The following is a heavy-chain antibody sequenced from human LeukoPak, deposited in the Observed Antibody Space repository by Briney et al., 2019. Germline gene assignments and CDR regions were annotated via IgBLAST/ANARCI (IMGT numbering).Heavy chain of an antibody. J-gene: IGHJ2*01. CDR2: INHSGST. CDR3: ARHGWHAWYFDL. D-gene: IGHD6-19*01. CDR1: GGSFSTYY. V-gene: IGHV4-34*01. Sequence: SETLSLTCAVYGGSFSTYYWNWIRQPPGKGLEWIGEINHSGSTNYNPSLKSRVTISIDTSKNQFSLKLSSVTAADTAVYYCARHGWHAWYFDLWGRGTLVTVSS.